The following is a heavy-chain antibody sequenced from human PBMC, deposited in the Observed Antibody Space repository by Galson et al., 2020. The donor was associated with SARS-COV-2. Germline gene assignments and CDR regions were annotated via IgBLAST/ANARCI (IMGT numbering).Heavy chain of an antibody. D-gene: IGHD1-1*01. V-gene: IGHV3-11*01. J-gene: IGHJ4*02. Sequence: GESLKTSCAASGFTSSDYYRSWIRQAPGKRLEWLSYINGAGYAIKYADSVQGRFTITRDNPNTSLFLQMNSLPAEDTAVYYCVRLGGTTVFDYWGQGTLVTVSS. CDR3: VRLGGTTVFDY. CDR1: GFTSSDYY. CDR2: INGAGYAI.